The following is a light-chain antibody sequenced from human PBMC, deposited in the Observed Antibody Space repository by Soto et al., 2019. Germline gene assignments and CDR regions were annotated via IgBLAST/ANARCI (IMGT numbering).Light chain of an antibody. CDR2: GAS. V-gene: IGKV3-20*01. CDR1: QSVSSSY. J-gene: IGKJ1*01. CDR3: QQYGSSLWT. Sequence: EIVLTQSPGTLSLSPGERATLSCRASQSVSSSYLAWYQQKPGQAPRLLIYGASSRATGITDRFSGSGSGTDFTLTISRLEPEDFSVYYCQQYGSSLWTFGQWTKVEIK.